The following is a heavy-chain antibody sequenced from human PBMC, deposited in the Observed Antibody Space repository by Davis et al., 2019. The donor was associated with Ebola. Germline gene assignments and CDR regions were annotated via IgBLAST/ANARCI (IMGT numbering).Heavy chain of an antibody. CDR1: GGSISSGGYS. CDR2: IYYSGST. V-gene: IGHV4-61*08. CDR3: AREPNGDYDAFDI. J-gene: IGHJ3*02. D-gene: IGHD4-17*01. Sequence: SETLSLTCTVSGGSISSGGYSWSWIRQPPGKGLEWIGYIYYSGSTNYNPSLKSRVTISVDTSKNQFSLKLSSVTAADTAVYYCAREPNGDYDAFDIWGQGTMVTVSS.